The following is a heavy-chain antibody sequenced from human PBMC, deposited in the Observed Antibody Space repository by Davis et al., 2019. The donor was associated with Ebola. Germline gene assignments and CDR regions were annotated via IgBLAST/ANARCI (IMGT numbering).Heavy chain of an antibody. J-gene: IGHJ2*01. CDR3: ARDPGVNWYFDL. V-gene: IGHV3-33*01. CDR2: IWYDGSNK. D-gene: IGHD4-23*01. CDR1: GFTFSSYG. Sequence: PGGSLRLSCAASGFTFSSYGMHWVRQAPGKGLEWVAVIWYDGSNKYYADSVKGRFTISRDNSKNTLYLQMNSLRAEDTAVYYCARDPGVNWYFDLWGRGTLVTVSS.